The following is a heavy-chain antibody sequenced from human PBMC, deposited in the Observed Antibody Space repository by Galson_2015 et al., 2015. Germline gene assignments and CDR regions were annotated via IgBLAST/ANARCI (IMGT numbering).Heavy chain of an antibody. V-gene: IGHV3-23*01. D-gene: IGHD5-12*01. Sequence: RQAPGKGLEWVSAVSGSGASTYYADSVKGRLTISRDNSKNTLYLQMNSLRAEDTAVYYCVRDPGWLQFDYWGQGTLVTVSS. CDR3: VRDPGWLQFDY. CDR2: VSGSGAST. J-gene: IGHJ4*02.